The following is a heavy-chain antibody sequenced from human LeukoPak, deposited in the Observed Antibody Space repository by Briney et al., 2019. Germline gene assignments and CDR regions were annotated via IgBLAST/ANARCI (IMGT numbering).Heavy chain of an antibody. CDR2: IYYSGST. D-gene: IGHD4-17*01. CDR3: AGATVTTGGGAFDI. CDR1: GGSISSGNYY. V-gene: IGHV4-39*01. J-gene: IGHJ3*02. Sequence: SETLSLTCTVSGGSISSGNYYWNWIRQPPGKGLEWIGSIYYSGSTYYNPSLKSRVTISVDTSKNPFPLKLSSVTAAATAVYYCAGATVTTGGGAFDIWGQGTMVTVSS.